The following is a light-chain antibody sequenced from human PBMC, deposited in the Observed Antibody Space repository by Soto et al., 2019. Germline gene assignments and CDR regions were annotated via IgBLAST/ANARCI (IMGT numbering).Light chain of an antibody. Sequence: VMKQAPATLSVSPGERATLSCRASQTINNNVAWYQLKDGQVPRLLIYGASTRAADVPARFSGGGSGTEFTLTISSLQSEDFEEYHCQQYNNWPQTFGQGTKVDIK. CDR3: QQYNNWPQT. CDR1: QTINNN. CDR2: GAS. J-gene: IGKJ1*01. V-gene: IGKV3-15*01.